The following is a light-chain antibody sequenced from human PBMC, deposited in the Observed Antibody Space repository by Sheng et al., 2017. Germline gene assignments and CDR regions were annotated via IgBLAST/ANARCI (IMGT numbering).Light chain of an antibody. V-gene: IGLV1-47*01. CDR3: ASWDDSLSALL. Sequence: QSFLTQPPSASGTPGQRGSPSLVLEAALTSEGTMFTAPATPRTAPKLLIYRNNQRPSGVPDPILCLQVWHSASLAISGLRTEDEADYYCASWDDSLSALLFGGGTKVTVL. J-gene: IGLJ2*01. CDR2: RNN. CDR1: ALTSEGT.